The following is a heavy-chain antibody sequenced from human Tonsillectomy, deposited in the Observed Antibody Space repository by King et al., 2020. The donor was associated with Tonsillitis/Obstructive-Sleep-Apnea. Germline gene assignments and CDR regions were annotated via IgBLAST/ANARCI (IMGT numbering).Heavy chain of an antibody. D-gene: IGHD1-7*01. CDR2: IWYDGSNK. CDR1: GFTFSSYG. Sequence: VQLVESGGGVVQPGRSLRLSCAATGFTFSSYGMHWVRQAPGKGLEWVAVIWYDGSNKYYADSVKGRFTISRDNSKNTLYLQMNSLRAEDTAVYYCARDLLTGTTGYWGQGTLVTVSS. V-gene: IGHV3-33*01. J-gene: IGHJ4*02. CDR3: ARDLLTGTTGY.